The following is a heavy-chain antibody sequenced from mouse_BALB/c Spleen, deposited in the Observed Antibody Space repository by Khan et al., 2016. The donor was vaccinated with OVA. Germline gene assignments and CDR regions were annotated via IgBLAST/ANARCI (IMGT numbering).Heavy chain of an antibody. J-gene: IGHJ2*01. CDR1: GYTFTNYW. CDR2: IFPGNSDT. Sequence: VQLQQSGTVLARPGASVKMSCKASGYTFTNYWMHWVKQRPGQGLEWIGTIFPGNSDTNYNQKFTGKAKLTAVTSTSTAYMERSSLTNEDSAVYSCARNGFGNYEIWDYWGQGTTLTVSS. CDR3: ARNGFGNYEIWDY. D-gene: IGHD2-1*01. V-gene: IGHV1-5*01.